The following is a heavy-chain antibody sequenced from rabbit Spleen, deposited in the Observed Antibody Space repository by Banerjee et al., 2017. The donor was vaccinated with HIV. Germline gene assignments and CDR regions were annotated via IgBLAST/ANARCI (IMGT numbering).Heavy chain of an antibody. CDR2: IYGDSSGST. CDR3: ARGSATMTMVITGYYLNL. CDR1: GFTISSSYY. J-gene: IGHJ4*01. Sequence: QSLEESGGGLVQPEGSLAPTCKASGFTISSSYYMCWVRQAPGKGLECIACIYGDSSGSTWYASWAKGRFTISKTSSTTVTLQMTSLTAADTATYFCARGSATMTMVITGYYLNLWGQGTLVTVS. V-gene: IGHV1S40*01. D-gene: IGHD2-1*01.